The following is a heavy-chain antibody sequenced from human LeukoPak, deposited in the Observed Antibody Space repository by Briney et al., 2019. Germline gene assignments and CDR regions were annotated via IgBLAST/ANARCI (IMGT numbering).Heavy chain of an antibody. D-gene: IGHD3-10*01. Sequence: GASVKVSCKASGYTFTDYGISWVRQAPGQGLEWMGWISPYNGNTDYAQNLQGRVTLTTDTSTDTAYMELRSLRSDDTAVYYCARETVIRKVNFDYWGQGTQVTVSS. CDR1: GYTFTDYG. J-gene: IGHJ4*02. V-gene: IGHV1-18*01. CDR2: ISPYNGNT. CDR3: ARETVIRKVNFDY.